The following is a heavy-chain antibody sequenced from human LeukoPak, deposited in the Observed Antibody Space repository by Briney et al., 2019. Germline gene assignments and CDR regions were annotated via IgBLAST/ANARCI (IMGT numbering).Heavy chain of an antibody. Sequence: SETLSLTCTVSGGSISSGDYYWSWIRQPPGRGLEWIGYIYYSGSTYYNPSLKSRVTISVDTSKNQFSLKLSSVTAADTAVYYCAHGNILTGLGIDYWGQGTLVTVSS. CDR1: GGSISSGDYY. CDR2: IYYSGST. D-gene: IGHD3-9*01. CDR3: AHGNILTGLGIDY. J-gene: IGHJ4*02. V-gene: IGHV4-30-4*01.